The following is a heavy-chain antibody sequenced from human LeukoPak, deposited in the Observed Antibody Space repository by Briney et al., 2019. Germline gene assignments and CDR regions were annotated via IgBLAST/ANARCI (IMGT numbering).Heavy chain of an antibody. CDR2: INHSGST. Sequence: SETLSLTCAVYGGSFSGYYWSWIRQPPGKGLEWIGEINHSGSTNYNPSLKSRVTISVDTSKNQFSLKLSSVTAADTAVYYCARGSSNWRSGWYPINDYWGQGTLATVSS. V-gene: IGHV4-34*01. J-gene: IGHJ4*02. CDR1: GGSFSGYY. CDR3: ARGSSNWRSGWYPINDY. D-gene: IGHD6-19*01.